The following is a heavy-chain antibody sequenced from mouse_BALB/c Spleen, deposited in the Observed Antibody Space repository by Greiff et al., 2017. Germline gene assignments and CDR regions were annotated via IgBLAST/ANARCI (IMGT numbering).Heavy chain of an antibody. CDR1: GYSITSDYA. D-gene: IGHD2-1*01. Sequence: ESGPGLVKPSQSLSLTCTVTGYSITSDYAWNWIRQFPGNKLEWMGYISYSGSTSYNPSLKSRISITRDTSKNQFFLQLNSVTTEDTATYYCARLGNYGAWFAYWGQGTLVTVSA. CDR2: ISYSGST. J-gene: IGHJ3*01. CDR3: ARLGNYGAWFAY. V-gene: IGHV3-2*02.